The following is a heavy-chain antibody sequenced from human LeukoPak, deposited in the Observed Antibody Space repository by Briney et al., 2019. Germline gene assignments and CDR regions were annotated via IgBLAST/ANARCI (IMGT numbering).Heavy chain of an antibody. CDR3: AKDSYYGSGSYYPPFDY. V-gene: IGHV3-23*01. D-gene: IGHD3-10*01. Sequence: GGSLRLSCVASGFTFSDYYMSWIRQAPGKGLEWVSAISGSGGSTYYADSVKGRFTISRDNSKNTLYLQMNSLRAEDTAVYYCAKDSYYGSGSYYPPFDYWGQGTLVTVSS. CDR1: GFTFSDYY. CDR2: ISGSGGST. J-gene: IGHJ4*02.